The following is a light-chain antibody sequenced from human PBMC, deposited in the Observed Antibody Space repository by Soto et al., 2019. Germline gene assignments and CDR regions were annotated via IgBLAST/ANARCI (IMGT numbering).Light chain of an antibody. CDR2: GAS. CDR3: QDYGGRFT. Sequence: EIVLTQSPGTLSLSPGERATLSCRASQSISSSYLAWYQQKPGQAPRLLIYGASSRPTGIPDRFSGGRSGTDFTLTIRRLEPEDFAVYYCQDYGGRFTFGPETPVDIK. V-gene: IGKV3-20*01. J-gene: IGKJ3*01. CDR1: QSISSSY.